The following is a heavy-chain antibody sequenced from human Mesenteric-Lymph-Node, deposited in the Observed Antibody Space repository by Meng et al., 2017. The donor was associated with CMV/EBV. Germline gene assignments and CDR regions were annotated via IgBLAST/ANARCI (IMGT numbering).Heavy chain of an antibody. J-gene: IGHJ4*02. V-gene: IGHV3-23*01. CDR2: LTDNYGNT. CDR1: GFRFSSYS. CDR3: ARDRLGYCSSTSCYWSRPLDDY. D-gene: IGHD2-2*03. Sequence: GGSLRLSCAASGFRFSSYSMSWVRQALGRGLECVSSLTDNYGNTYYADSVKGRFTISRDSSKNSLYLQMNSLRAEDTAVYYCARDRLGYCSSTSCYWSRPLDDYWGQGTLVTVSS.